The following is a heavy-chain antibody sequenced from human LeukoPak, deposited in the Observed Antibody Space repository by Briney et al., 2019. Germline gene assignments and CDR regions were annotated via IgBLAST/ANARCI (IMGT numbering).Heavy chain of an antibody. V-gene: IGHV3-21*01. J-gene: IGHJ3*02. CDR2: ISSSSSYI. CDR3: ARDQGGYSGYVDAFDI. CDR1: GFTFSSYS. D-gene: IGHD5-12*01. Sequence: GGSLRLSCAASGFTFSSYSMNWVRQAPGKGLEWVSSISSSSSYIYYAGSVKGRFTISRDNAKNSLYLQMSSLRAEDTAVYYCARDQGGYSGYVDAFDIWGQGTMVTVSS.